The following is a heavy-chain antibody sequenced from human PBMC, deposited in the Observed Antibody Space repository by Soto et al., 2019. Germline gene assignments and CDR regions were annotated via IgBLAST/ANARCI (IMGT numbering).Heavy chain of an antibody. J-gene: IGHJ5*02. V-gene: IGHV1-69*04. CDR3: AREEEYCSSTSCRYNWFDP. CDR2: IIPILGIA. Sequence: ASVKVSCKASGGTFSSYTISWVRQAPGQGLEWMGRIIPILGIANYAQKFQGRVTITADKSTSTAYMELSSLRSEDTAVYYCAREEEYCSSTSCRYNWFDPWGQGTLVTVSS. CDR1: GGTFSSYT. D-gene: IGHD2-2*01.